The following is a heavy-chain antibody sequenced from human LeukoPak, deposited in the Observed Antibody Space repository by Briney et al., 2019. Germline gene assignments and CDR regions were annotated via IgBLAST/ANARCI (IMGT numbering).Heavy chain of an antibody. V-gene: IGHV3-74*01. D-gene: IGHD2-8*01. Sequence: PGGSLRLSCAASGFTFSSYWMHWVRQAPGEGLVWVSRINGDGTTTSYAGSVKGRFTISRDNAKNTLYLQMNSLRAEDMAIYYCTRRVDAARWYDPWGQGTLVTVSS. CDR2: INGDGTTT. J-gene: IGHJ5*02. CDR3: TRRVDAARWYDP. CDR1: GFTFSSYW.